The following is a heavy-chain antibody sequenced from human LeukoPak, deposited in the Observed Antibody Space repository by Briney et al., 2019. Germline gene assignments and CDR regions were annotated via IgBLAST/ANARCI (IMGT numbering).Heavy chain of an antibody. D-gene: IGHD3-10*01. CDR3: AKVISPSYYYYYDMDV. V-gene: IGHV3-23*01. CDR2: ITGRSDST. CDR1: GFTFSSYA. Sequence: GGSLRLSCAASGFTFSSYAMTWVRQAPGKGLEWVSTITGRSDSTYYADSVKGRFTISRDNSKSALYLQMNNPRAGDTAVYYCAKVISPSYYYYYDMDVWGQGTTVTVSS. J-gene: IGHJ6*02.